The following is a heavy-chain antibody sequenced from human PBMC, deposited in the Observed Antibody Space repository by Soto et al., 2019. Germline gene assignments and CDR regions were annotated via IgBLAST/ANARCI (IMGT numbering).Heavy chain of an antibody. CDR1: GACISGYY. CDR2: IYATGTT. CDR3: VRDGTKTVRDWFDP. J-gene: IGHJ5*02. Sequence: SQTLSLTCTVSGACISGYYWSWIRKSAGKGLEWIGRIYATGTTDYNPSLKSRVMMSVDTSKKQFSLKLRSVTAADTAVYYCVRDGTKTVRDWFDPWGQGISVTVSS. D-gene: IGHD1-1*01. V-gene: IGHV4-4*07.